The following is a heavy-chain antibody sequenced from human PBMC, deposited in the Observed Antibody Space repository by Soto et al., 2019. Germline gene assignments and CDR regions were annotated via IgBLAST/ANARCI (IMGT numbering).Heavy chain of an antibody. CDR3: ASTRYHDSSGPKWFDP. CDR1: GFTFSDYY. J-gene: IGHJ5*02. D-gene: IGHD6-19*01. V-gene: IGHV3-11*06. Sequence: GGSLRLSCAASGFTFSDYYMSWIRQAPGKGLEWVSYISSSSSYTNYADSVKGRFTISRDNAKNSLYLQMNSLRAEDTAVYYCASTRYHDSSGPKWFDPWGQGTLVTVSS. CDR2: ISSSSSYT.